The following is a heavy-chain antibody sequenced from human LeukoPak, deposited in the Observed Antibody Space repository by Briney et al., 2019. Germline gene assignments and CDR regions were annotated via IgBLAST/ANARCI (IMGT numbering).Heavy chain of an antibody. D-gene: IGHD5-18*01. CDR3: ARTEDTAMVYFDY. V-gene: IGHV1-69*13. CDR2: IIPIFGTA. CDR1: GGTFSSYA. J-gene: IGHJ4*02. Sequence: SVKVSCKASGGTFSSYAISWVRQAPGQGLEWMGGIIPIFGTANYAQKFQGRVTITADESTSTAYMELSSLRSEDTAVYYCARTEDTAMVYFDYWGQGTLVTVSS.